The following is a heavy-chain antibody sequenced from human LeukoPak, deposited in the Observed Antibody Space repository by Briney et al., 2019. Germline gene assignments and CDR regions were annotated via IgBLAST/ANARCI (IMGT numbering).Heavy chain of an antibody. V-gene: IGHV3-11*01. CDR2: ISRSGTNK. CDR3: ARVLRYCSGGNCYSGGLGYMDV. J-gene: IGHJ6*03. D-gene: IGHD2-15*01. Sequence: GGSLRLSCAASAFTFSDYNMRWIRQAPGKGLEWVSSISRSGTNKYYAGSVKGRFTISRDNAKNSMFLQMNSLRAEDTAVYYCARVLRYCSGGNCYSGGLGYMDVGGKGTTVTISS. CDR1: AFTFSDYN.